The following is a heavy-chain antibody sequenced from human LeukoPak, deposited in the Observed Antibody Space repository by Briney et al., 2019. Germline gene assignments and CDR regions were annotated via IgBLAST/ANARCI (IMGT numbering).Heavy chain of an antibody. CDR2: IIVIGSTI. D-gene: IGHD3-22*01. CDR1: GFTFSIYE. CDR3: ARERPFRSGYYRSAAFDI. V-gene: IGHV3-48*03. Sequence: GGSLRLSCAASGFTFSIYEMNWVSQAPGKGLEWVSYIIVIGSTIYYAGSVKGRFTISRDNAKNSLYLQMNSLRAEDTAVYYCARERPFRSGYYRSAAFDIWGQGTMVTVSS. J-gene: IGHJ3*02.